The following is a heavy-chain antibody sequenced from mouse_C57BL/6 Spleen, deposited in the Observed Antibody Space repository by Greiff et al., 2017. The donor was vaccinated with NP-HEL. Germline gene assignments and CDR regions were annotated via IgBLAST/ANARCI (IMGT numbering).Heavy chain of an antibody. CDR2: IDPSDSYT. D-gene: IGHD1-1*01. J-gene: IGHJ2*01. V-gene: IGHV1-69*01. CDR1: GYTFTSYW. CDR3: ASGFFGSSDY. Sequence: VQLQQPGAELVMPGASVKLSCKASGYTFTSYWMHWVKQRPGQGLEWIGEIDPSDSYTNYNQKFKGKSTLTVDKSSSTAYMQLSSLTSEDSAVYYCASGFFGSSDYWGQGTTLTVSS.